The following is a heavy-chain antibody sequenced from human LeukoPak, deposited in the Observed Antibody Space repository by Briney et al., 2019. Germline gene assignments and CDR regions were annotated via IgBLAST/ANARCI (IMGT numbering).Heavy chain of an antibody. CDR3: EYGSGAFDI. D-gene: IGHD4-17*01. CDR2: IIPILGIA. CDR1: GGTFSSYA. Sequence: GASVKVSCKASGGTFSSYAISWVRQAPGQGLEWMGRIIPILGIANYAQKFQGRVTITADTSTSTAYMELSSLRSEDTAVYYCEYGSGAFDIWGQGTMVTVSS. J-gene: IGHJ3*02. V-gene: IGHV1-69*04.